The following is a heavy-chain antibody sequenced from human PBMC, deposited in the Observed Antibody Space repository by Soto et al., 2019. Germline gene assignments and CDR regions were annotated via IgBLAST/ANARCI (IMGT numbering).Heavy chain of an antibody. V-gene: IGHV1-69*13. D-gene: IGHD3-10*01. Sequence: GASVKVSCKASGGTFSSYAISWVRQAPGQGLEWMGGIIPIFGTANYAQKFQGRVTITADESTSTAYMELSSLRSEDTAVYYCASRVDFYGSGSYSPYYYYYGMDVWGQGTTVTVYS. CDR3: ASRVDFYGSGSYSPYYYYYGMDV. CDR1: GGTFSSYA. CDR2: IIPIFGTA. J-gene: IGHJ6*02.